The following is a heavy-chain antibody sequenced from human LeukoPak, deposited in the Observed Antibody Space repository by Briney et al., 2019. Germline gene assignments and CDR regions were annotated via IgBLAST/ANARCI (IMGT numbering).Heavy chain of an antibody. D-gene: IGHD3-22*01. Sequence: PSETLSLTCTVSGGSISSYYWSWIRQPPGKGLEWIGYTYHSGSTNYNPSLKSRVTIPIDTSKNQFSLNLRSVTAADTAVYYCARALYYDSSGYYNQYYFDYWGQGTLVTVSS. V-gene: IGHV4-59*01. CDR2: TYHSGST. J-gene: IGHJ4*02. CDR3: ARALYYDSSGYYNQYYFDY. CDR1: GGSISSYY.